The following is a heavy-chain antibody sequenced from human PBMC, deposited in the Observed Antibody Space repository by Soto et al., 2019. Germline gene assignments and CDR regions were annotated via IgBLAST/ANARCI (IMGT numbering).Heavy chain of an antibody. D-gene: IGHD2-15*01. Sequence: QLQLQESGPGLVKPSETLSLTCTVSGGSISSSSYYWGWIRQPPGKGLEWIGSIYYSGSTYYNPSLKSRVTISVDTSKNQFSLKLSSVTAADTAVYYCARHPGAATPPIRYWGQGTLVTVSS. CDR3: ARHPGAATPPIRY. CDR2: IYYSGST. J-gene: IGHJ4*02. V-gene: IGHV4-39*01. CDR1: GGSISSSSYY.